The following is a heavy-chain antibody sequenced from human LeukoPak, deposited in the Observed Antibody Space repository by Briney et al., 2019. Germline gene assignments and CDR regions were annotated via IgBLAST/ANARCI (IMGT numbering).Heavy chain of an antibody. Sequence: GGSLRFSCAASGFTFSSYDMHWVRQATGKGLEWVSAIDTAGNTYYPGSVKGRFTISRENAKNSLYLQMNSLRAGDTAVYYCARERTPYSSGLDAFDIWGQGTMVTVSS. CDR2: IDTAGNT. V-gene: IGHV3-13*04. CDR3: ARERTPYSSGLDAFDI. D-gene: IGHD6-19*01. CDR1: GFTFSSYD. J-gene: IGHJ3*02.